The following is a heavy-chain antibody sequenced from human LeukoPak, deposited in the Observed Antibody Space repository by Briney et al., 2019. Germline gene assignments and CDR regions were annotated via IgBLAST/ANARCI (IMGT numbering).Heavy chain of an antibody. D-gene: IGHD3-22*01. CDR3: ARHARTYYDSSGSNYYGMDV. J-gene: IGHJ6*02. Sequence: GESLKISCKGSGYNFITYWIAWVRQMPGKGPGWMGIIYPGDSDTRYSPSFQGQVTISADKSISTAYLRWSSLKTSDTAMYYCARHARTYYDSSGSNYYGMDVWGQGTTVTVSS. CDR1: GYNFITYW. CDR2: IYPGDSDT. V-gene: IGHV5-51*01.